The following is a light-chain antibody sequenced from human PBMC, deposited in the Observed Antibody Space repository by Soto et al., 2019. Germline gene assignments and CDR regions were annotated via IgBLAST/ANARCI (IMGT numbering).Light chain of an antibody. CDR3: QQSSNSPMYT. CDR1: QSIAYY. CDR2: AAS. J-gene: IGKJ2*01. Sequence: DIQMTQSPSSLSASVGDRVTITCRASQSIAYYVNWFQQKPGKAPTLLIYAASSLQSGVPSRFSGSGSGTDFTLTISSLQPEDFATYYCQQSSNSPMYTFGQGT. V-gene: IGKV1-39*01.